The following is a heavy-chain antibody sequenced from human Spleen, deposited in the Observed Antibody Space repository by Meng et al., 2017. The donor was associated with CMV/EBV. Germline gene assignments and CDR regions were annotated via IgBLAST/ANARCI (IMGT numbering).Heavy chain of an antibody. Sequence: GESLKISCAASGFTFSSYGMHWVRQAPGKGLEWVAVVSSDGSQKLYADSVKGRFTISRDNSKSTLYVQMNSLKSEDTALYYCARGGFGVSSPSDFWGQGTLVTVSS. CDR2: VSSDGSQK. CDR1: GFTFSSYG. CDR3: ARGGFGVSSPSDF. D-gene: IGHD2-8*01. J-gene: IGHJ4*02. V-gene: IGHV3-30*19.